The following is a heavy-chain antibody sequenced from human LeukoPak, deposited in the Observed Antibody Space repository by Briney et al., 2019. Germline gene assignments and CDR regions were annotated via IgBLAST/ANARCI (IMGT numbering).Heavy chain of an antibody. CDR2: IGGYNGNT. J-gene: IGHJ3*02. D-gene: IGHD6-13*01. CDR1: GHTLTSYG. Sequence: ASVKVSCKASGHTLTSYGISWVRQAPGQGLEWMGWIGGYNGNTNYAQKLQGRVTMTTDTSTSTAYMELRSLRSDDTAVYYCARVAAAGTISSFQDAFDIWGQGTMVTVSS. CDR3: ARVAAAGTISSFQDAFDI. V-gene: IGHV1-18*01.